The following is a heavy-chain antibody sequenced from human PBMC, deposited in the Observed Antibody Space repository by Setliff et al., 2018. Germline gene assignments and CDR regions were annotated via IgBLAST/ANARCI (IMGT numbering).Heavy chain of an antibody. J-gene: IGHJ3*02. CDR2: ISAYNGNT. Sequence: ASVKVSCKASGYTFTSYAMHWVRQAPGQGLEWMGWISAYNGNTNYAQKLQGRVTMTTDTSTSTAYMELRSLRSDDTAVYYCARDSSSSWYRSGNGEPDAFDIWGQGTMVTVSS. CDR3: ARDSSSSWYRSGNGEPDAFDI. D-gene: IGHD6-13*01. CDR1: GYTFTSYA. V-gene: IGHV1-18*01.